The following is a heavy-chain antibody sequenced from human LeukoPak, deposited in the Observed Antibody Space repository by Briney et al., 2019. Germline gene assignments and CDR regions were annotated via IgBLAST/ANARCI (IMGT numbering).Heavy chain of an antibody. CDR1: GFTFSNAW. J-gene: IGHJ6*03. Sequence: GGSLRLSCAASGFTFSNAWMSWVRQAPGKGLEWVGRIKSKTDGGTTDYAAPVKGRFTISRDNSKNTLYLQMNSLRAEDTAVYYCAKESGRVYDFWSGLISTGYYMDVWGKGTTVTVSS. D-gene: IGHD3-3*01. CDR3: AKESGRVYDFWSGLISTGYYMDV. V-gene: IGHV3-15*01. CDR2: IKSKTDGGTT.